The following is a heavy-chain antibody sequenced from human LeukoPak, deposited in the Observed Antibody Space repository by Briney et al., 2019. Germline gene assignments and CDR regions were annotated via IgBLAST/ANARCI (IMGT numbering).Heavy chain of an antibody. CDR1: GFTFSSYG. V-gene: IGHV3-30*02. Sequence: GGSLRLSCAASGFTFSSYGMHWVRQAPGKGLEWVAVIWYGGSNKYYADSVKGRFTISRDNSKNTLYLQMNSLRAEDTAVYYCAKDFHGHYDSSGYLGYWGQGTLVTVSS. CDR3: AKDFHGHYDSSGYLGY. J-gene: IGHJ4*02. D-gene: IGHD3-22*01. CDR2: IWYGGSNK.